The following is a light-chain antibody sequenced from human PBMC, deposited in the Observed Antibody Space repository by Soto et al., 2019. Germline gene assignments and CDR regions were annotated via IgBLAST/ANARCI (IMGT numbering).Light chain of an antibody. CDR2: EVS. Sequence: QSALTQPASVSGSPGQSITISCTGTSSDVGSYNLVSWYQQHPGKAPKLMIYEVSKRPSGVSNRFSGSKSGNTASLTISGLQAEDEADYHCCSYAGSSTFGVVFGGGTKLTVL. J-gene: IGLJ2*01. V-gene: IGLV2-23*02. CDR3: CSYAGSSTFGVV. CDR1: SSDVGSYNL.